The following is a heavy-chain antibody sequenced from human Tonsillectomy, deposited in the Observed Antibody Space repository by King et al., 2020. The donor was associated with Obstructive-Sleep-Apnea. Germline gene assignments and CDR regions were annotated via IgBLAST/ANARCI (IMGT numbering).Heavy chain of an antibody. J-gene: IGHJ4*02. Sequence: VQLVESGGGLVQPGGSLRLSCAASGFFFSDYAMTWLRRAPGKGLEWVAGITFSGDSTYYADSVQGRFTISRDNSKNTLYLQMNGLRAEDTALYYCAKRETSTITLVNGGPFDYWGQGTLVSVST. D-gene: IGHD5-24*01. CDR1: GFFFSDYA. V-gene: IGHV3-23*04. CDR2: ITFSGDST. CDR3: AKRETSTITLVNGGPFDY.